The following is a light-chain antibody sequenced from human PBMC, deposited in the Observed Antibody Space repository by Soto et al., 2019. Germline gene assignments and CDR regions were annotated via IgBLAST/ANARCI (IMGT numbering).Light chain of an antibody. Sequence: QAVLTQPPSVSAAPGQKVTISCSGSSSNIGNNYVSWYQPLPGTAPKLLLYDNNRRPSGIPDRFSGSKSGTSATLGITGLQTGDEADYYCGTWDSSLSAVVFGGGTQLTVL. CDR2: DNN. CDR1: SSNIGNNY. CDR3: GTWDSSLSAVV. V-gene: IGLV1-51*01. J-gene: IGLJ2*01.